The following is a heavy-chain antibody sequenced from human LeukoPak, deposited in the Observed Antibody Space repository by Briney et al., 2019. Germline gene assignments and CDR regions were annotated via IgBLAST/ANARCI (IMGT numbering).Heavy chain of an antibody. CDR2: INPNSGET. J-gene: IGHJ4*02. CDR3: ARDRDYSNTERGFDY. V-gene: IGHV1-2*02. Sequence: ASVNVSCKTSGYTFTDYYIHWVRQAPGQGLAWMGWINPNSGETNSAQKFQGRVTMTGDTSISTAYMELSRLTSDDTAVYYCARDRDYSNTERGFDYWGQGTLVTVSS. D-gene: IGHD4-11*01. CDR1: GYTFTDYY.